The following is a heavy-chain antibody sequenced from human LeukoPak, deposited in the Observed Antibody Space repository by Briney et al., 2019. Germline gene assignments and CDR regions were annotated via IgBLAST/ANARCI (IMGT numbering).Heavy chain of an antibody. CDR2: LSGSGSTT. Sequence: TGGSLRLSCAASGFAFSSYAMSWVRQAPGKGLEWVSGLSGSGSTTYDADSVKGRFTISRDNSKNTLYLQMNSLRAEDTAVYYCAKLGDDYGDYVGYWGQGTLVTVSS. CDR3: AKLGDDYGDYVGY. D-gene: IGHD4-17*01. V-gene: IGHV3-23*01. CDR1: GFAFSSYA. J-gene: IGHJ4*02.